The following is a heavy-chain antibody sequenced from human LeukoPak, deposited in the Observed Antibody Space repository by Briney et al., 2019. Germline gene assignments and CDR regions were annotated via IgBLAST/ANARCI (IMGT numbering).Heavy chain of an antibody. Sequence: GGSLRLPCAASGFTFSSYWMSWARQAPGKGLEWVANIKQDGSEKYYVDSVKGRFTISRDNAKNSLYLQMNSLRAEDTAVYYCARDRKGDDYGDLNWFGPWGQGTLVTVSS. J-gene: IGHJ5*02. CDR1: GFTFSSYW. CDR3: ARDRKGDDYGDLNWFGP. V-gene: IGHV3-7*01. D-gene: IGHD4-17*01. CDR2: IKQDGSEK.